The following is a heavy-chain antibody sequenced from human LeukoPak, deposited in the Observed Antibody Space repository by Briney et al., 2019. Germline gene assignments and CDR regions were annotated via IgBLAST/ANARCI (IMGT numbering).Heavy chain of an antibody. CDR1: GFTFSSYA. Sequence: PGGSLRLSCAAPGFTFSSYAVSWVCQAPGKGLEWVSAISGSGGSTYYADSVKGRFTISRDNSKNTLYLQMNSLRAEDTAVYYCANDRISRMTTVPKDYFDYWGQGTLVTVSS. J-gene: IGHJ4*02. V-gene: IGHV3-23*01. CDR2: ISGSGGST. D-gene: IGHD4-17*01. CDR3: ANDRISRMTTVPKDYFDY.